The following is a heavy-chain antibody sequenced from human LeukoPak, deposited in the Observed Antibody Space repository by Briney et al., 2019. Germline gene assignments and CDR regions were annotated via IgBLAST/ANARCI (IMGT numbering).Heavy chain of an antibody. CDR2: IIPIFGTA. V-gene: IGHV1-69*01. D-gene: IGHD2-2*01. J-gene: IGHJ6*04. Sequence: SVKVSCKASGGTFSSYAISWVRQAPGQGLEWMGGIIPIFGTANYAQKFRGRVTITADESTSTAYMELSSLRSEDTAVYYCARDGGLGDIVVVPAAMEGYYGMDVWGKGTTVTVSS. CDR1: GGTFSSYA. CDR3: ARDGGLGDIVVVPAAMEGYYGMDV.